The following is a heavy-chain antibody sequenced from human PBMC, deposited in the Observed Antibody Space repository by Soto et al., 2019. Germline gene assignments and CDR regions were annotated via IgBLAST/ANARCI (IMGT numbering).Heavy chain of an antibody. Sequence: EVQLLESGGGLVQPGGSLRLSCAASGFTFSSYAMSWVRQAPGKGLEWVSAISGSGGSTYYADSVKGRFTISRDNSKNTLYLQMNSLRAEDTAVYDCAARYFFDYGSGIMGGDYWGQGTLVTVSS. D-gene: IGHD3-10*01. CDR2: ISGSGGST. V-gene: IGHV3-23*01. CDR1: GFTFSSYA. J-gene: IGHJ4*02. CDR3: AARYFFDYGSGIMGGDY.